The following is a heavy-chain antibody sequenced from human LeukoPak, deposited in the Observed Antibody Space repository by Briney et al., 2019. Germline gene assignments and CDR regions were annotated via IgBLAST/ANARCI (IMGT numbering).Heavy chain of an antibody. J-gene: IGHJ4*02. D-gene: IGHD2-2*02. CDR3: AYTVSYDLFEF. V-gene: IGHV4-39*01. CDR2: IFDNGTI. Sequence: SETLSLACAVSGASIHSSNHFWGWIRQPPGKALEWIGTIFDNGTIYYRQSLKTRVTISVDTSKNQFSLNPRSLTAADTAVYYCAYTVSYDLFEFWGQGTLVTVSS. CDR1: GASIHSSNHF.